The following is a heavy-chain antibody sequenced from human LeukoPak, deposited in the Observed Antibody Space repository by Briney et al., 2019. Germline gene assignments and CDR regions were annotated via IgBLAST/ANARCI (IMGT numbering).Heavy chain of an antibody. CDR1: GVSVSTSNYY. CDR2: VYRSGSA. Sequence: SETLSLTCIVSGVSVSTSNYYWGWIRQPPGMGLEWIGRVYRSGSASYNPSLKSRVTISVDTSKNQFSLKLSSVTAADMAVYYCARPTHNTGDYTDWGQGTLVTVSS. V-gene: IGHV4-39*07. J-gene: IGHJ4*02. CDR3: ARPTHNTGDYTD. D-gene: IGHD4-17*01.